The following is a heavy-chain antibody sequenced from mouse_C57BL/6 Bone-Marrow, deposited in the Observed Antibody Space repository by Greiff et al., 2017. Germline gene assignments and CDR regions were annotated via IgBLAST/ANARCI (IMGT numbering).Heavy chain of an antibody. J-gene: IGHJ3*01. Sequence: VQLQQSGPELVKPGASVKMSCKASGYTFTDYNMHWVKQSHGKSLEWIGYINPNNGGTSYNQKFKGKATLTVNKSSSTAYMELRSLTSEDSAVYYCARTTYYSIAWFAYWGQGTLVTVSA. D-gene: IGHD2-5*01. CDR1: GYTFTDYN. CDR3: ARTTYYSIAWFAY. CDR2: INPNNGGT. V-gene: IGHV1-22*01.